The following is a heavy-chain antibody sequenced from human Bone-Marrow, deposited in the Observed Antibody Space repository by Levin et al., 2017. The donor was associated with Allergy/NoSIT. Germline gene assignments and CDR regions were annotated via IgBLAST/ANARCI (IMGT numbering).Heavy chain of an antibody. Sequence: GESLKISCEASGFTFISYSMSWVRQAPGKGLEWVSGINKDGSFTSYAESVRGRFTNSRDNSKNTIHLQMDSLSVGDTALYYCARGVVDRGSDSWGQGIPVTVSS. D-gene: IGHD2-15*01. CDR2: INKDGSFT. V-gene: IGHV3-23*03. CDR3: ARGVVDRGSDS. CDR1: GFTFISYS. J-gene: IGHJ5*02.